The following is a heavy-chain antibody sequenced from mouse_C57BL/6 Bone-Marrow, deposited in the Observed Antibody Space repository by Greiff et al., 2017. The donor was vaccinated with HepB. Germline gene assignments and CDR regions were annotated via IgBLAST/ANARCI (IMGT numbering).Heavy chain of an antibody. CDR1: GFTFSDYY. V-gene: IGHV5-16*01. Sequence: EVKLVESEGGLVQPGSSMKLSCTASGFTFSDYYMAWVRQVPEKGLEWVANINYDGSSTYYLDSLKSRFIISRDNAKNILYLQMSSLKSEDTATYYCARGGTLFRGYFDVWGTGTTVTVSS. CDR3: ARGGTLFRGYFDV. J-gene: IGHJ1*03. CDR2: INYDGSST. D-gene: IGHD6-1*01.